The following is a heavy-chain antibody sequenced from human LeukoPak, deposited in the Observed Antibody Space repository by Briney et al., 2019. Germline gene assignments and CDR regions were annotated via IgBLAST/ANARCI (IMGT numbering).Heavy chain of an antibody. Sequence: GESLKISCKGSGYSFTSYWIGWVRQMPGKGLEWMGIIYPGDSDTRYSPSFQGQVTISADKSISTAYLQWSSLKASDTAMYYCARAVSTMVRGVTNRGGYYYYMDVWGKGTTVTVSS. CDR1: GYSFTSYW. J-gene: IGHJ6*03. CDR2: IYPGDSDT. V-gene: IGHV5-51*01. CDR3: ARAVSTMVRGVTNRGGYYYYMDV. D-gene: IGHD3-10*01.